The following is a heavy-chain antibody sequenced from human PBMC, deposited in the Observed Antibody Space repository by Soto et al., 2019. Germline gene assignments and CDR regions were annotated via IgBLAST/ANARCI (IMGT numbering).Heavy chain of an antibody. Sequence: QVQLQESGPGLVKPSETLSLTCTVSGDSVSSRNYHWTWIRQPPGKGLEWIGYISYRGDTNYNPSLKSRVTTSMDTSKNQFSLKLNSVTAADTAVYYCANYRRDVPHYDMDVWGQGTTVTVSS. D-gene: IGHD1-26*01. CDR3: ANYRRDVPHYDMDV. CDR1: GDSVSSRNYH. V-gene: IGHV4-61*01. J-gene: IGHJ6*02. CDR2: ISYRGDT.